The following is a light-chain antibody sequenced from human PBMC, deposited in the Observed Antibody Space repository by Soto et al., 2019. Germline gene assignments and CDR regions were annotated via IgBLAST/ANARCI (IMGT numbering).Light chain of an antibody. Sequence: EIVMTQSPATLSVSPGERSPLFCRASQRFSSNLGWYQKKPGQAPRLLIYGASTRPTGIPSRFSGSGSGTGFTLTITTLQSEDFAVYYCQQYNNWPYTFGQGTKLDIK. CDR2: GAS. V-gene: IGKV3-15*01. J-gene: IGKJ2*01. CDR3: QQYNNWPYT. CDR1: QRFSSN.